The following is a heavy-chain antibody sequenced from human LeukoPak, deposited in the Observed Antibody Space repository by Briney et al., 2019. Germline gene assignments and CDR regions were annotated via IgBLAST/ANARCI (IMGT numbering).Heavy chain of an antibody. Sequence: GRSLRLSCAASGCTFSSYAMHWVRQAPGKGLEWVAVISYDGSNKYYADSVKGRFTISRDNSKNTLYLQMNSLRAEDTAVYYCASGSYSTADYWGQGTLVTVSS. D-gene: IGHD1-26*01. J-gene: IGHJ4*02. CDR3: ASGSYSTADY. CDR1: GCTFSSYA. V-gene: IGHV3-30-3*01. CDR2: ISYDGSNK.